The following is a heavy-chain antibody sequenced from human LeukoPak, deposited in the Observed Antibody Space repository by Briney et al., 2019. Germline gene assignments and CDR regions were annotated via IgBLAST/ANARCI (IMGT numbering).Heavy chain of an antibody. CDR2: VKSDGTYT. D-gene: IGHD5-24*01. CDR1: GFPFSSYW. CDR3: ARDHYGYNSLDH. Sequence: GGSLRLSCAASGFPFSSYWMHWVRQPPGKGLMYVSRVKSDGTYTSYADSVKGRFTISRDNARNTLYLQMSSLRDEDTAVYYCARDHYGYNSLDHWGQGTLVTVSS. J-gene: IGHJ4*02. V-gene: IGHV3-74*01.